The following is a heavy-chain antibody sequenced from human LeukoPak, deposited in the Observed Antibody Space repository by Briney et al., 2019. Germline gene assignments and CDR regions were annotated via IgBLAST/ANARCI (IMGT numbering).Heavy chain of an antibody. Sequence: PGGSLRHSCAASGLTFSDYGMHWVRQAPGKGLEWVAFIRYDRSNKYYADSVKGRFTISRDNSENTVYLQMNSLRDEDTAVYYCAKDLSTNFDDSSAFFNYWGQGTLVIVSS. CDR1: GLTFSDYG. J-gene: IGHJ4*02. CDR2: IRYDRSNK. V-gene: IGHV3-30*02. CDR3: AKDLSTNFDDSSAFFNY. D-gene: IGHD3-22*01.